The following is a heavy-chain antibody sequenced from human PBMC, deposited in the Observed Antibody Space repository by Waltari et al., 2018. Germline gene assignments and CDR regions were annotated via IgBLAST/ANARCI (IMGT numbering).Heavy chain of an antibody. D-gene: IGHD6-13*01. CDR3: ARVSSSSWSFDY. J-gene: IGHJ4*02. Sequence: QVQLVESGGGVVQPGRSLRLSCAASGFTFSSYAMHWVRQAPGKGLEGVAVISDDGSNKYYADSVKGRFTISRDKSKNTLYLQMNSLRAEDTAVYYCARVSSSSWSFDYWGQGTLVTVSS. V-gene: IGHV3-30-3*01. CDR2: ISDDGSNK. CDR1: GFTFSSYA.